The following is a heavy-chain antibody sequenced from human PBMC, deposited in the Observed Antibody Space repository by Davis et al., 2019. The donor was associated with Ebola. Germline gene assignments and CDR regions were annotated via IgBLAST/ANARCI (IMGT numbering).Heavy chain of an antibody. CDR1: GYSFTSYW. CDR3: ARRHGDANWFDP. V-gene: IGHV5-51*01. CDR2: IYPGDSDT. Sequence: PGGSLRLSCKGFGYSFTSYWIGWVRQMPGKGLEWMGIIYPGDSDTRYSPSFQGQVTISADKSISTAYLQWSSLKASDTAMYYCARRHGDANWFDPWGQGTLVTVSS. D-gene: IGHD4-17*01. J-gene: IGHJ5*02.